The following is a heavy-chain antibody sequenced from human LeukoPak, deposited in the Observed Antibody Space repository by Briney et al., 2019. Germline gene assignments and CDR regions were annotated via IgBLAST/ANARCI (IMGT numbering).Heavy chain of an antibody. V-gene: IGHV3-7*01. D-gene: IGHD2-2*01. J-gene: IGHJ3*02. CDR1: GFTFSSYW. CDR2: IKQDGSEK. Sequence: GGSLRLSCAASGFTFSSYWMSWVRQAPGKGLEWVANIKQDGSEKYYVDSVEVRFTISRDNAKNSLYLQMNSLRAEDTAVYYCASVKEYAFDIWGQGTMVIVSS. CDR3: ASVKEYAFDI.